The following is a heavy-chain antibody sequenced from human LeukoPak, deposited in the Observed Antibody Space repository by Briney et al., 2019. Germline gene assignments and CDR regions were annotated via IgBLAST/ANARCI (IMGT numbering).Heavy chain of an antibody. CDR3: ARDSPSVAGTGGYFDL. D-gene: IGHD6-19*01. Sequence: SETLSLTCTVSGGSISSSYWSWIRPPPGKGLEWSGYIYYSGSTNYNPSLKSRVTISVDTSKNQFSLKLSSVTAADTAVYYCARDSPSVAGTGGYFDLWGRGTLVTVSS. J-gene: IGHJ2*01. CDR2: IYYSGST. CDR1: GGSISSSY. V-gene: IGHV4-59*01.